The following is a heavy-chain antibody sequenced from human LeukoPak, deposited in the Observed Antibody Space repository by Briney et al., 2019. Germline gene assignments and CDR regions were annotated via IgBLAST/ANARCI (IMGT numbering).Heavy chain of an antibody. J-gene: IGHJ4*02. CDR1: GFTFDDYG. CDR3: ARATHYYESSGYDY. D-gene: IGHD3-22*01. V-gene: IGHV3-20*04. Sequence: GGSLRLSCAASGFTFDDYGMSWVRQAPGKGLEWVSGINWNGGSTGYADSVKGRFTISRDNAKNSLHLQMNSLRAEDTALYYCARATHYYESSGYDYWGQGTLVTVSS. CDR2: INWNGGST.